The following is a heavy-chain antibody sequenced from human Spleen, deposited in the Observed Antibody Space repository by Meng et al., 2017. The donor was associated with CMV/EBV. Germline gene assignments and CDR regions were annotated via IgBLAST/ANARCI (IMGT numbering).Heavy chain of an antibody. Sequence: VSGGCVRRCGYYWSWNSQHPGKGLEWIGYIYYSGSTYYNPYLKSRVTISLDTSTTQFSLWLSSVTAAHTAVYYCARDESGYTYGGFDYWGQGTLVTVSS. V-gene: IGHV4-31*02. J-gene: IGHJ4*02. CDR1: GGCVRRCGYY. D-gene: IGHD5-18*01. CDR3: ARDESGYTYGGFDY. CDR2: IYYSGST.